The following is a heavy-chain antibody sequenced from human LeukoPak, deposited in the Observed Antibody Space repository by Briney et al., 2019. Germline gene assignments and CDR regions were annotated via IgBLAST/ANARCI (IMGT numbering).Heavy chain of an antibody. CDR1: GYTFSDYG. D-gene: IGHD2/OR15-2a*01. CDR2: ISAYNGNT. V-gene: IGHV1-18*01. Sequence: ASVKVSCEASGYTFSDYGLTWVRQAPGRGLEWMGWISAYNGNTNYAQKFQDRVTMTTDTSTSTAYMELRSLTSDDTAVYYCARQVDSTMALPDYWGQRTLVTVSS. CDR3: ARQVDSTMALPDY. J-gene: IGHJ4*02.